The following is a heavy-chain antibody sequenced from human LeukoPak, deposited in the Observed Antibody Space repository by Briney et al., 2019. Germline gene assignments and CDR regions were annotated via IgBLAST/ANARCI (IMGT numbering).Heavy chain of an antibody. CDR3: ARAGLRWPIEFDY. V-gene: IGHV3-7*04. CDR1: GFTFSSFS. Sequence: PGGSLRLSCAASGFTFSSFSMSWVRQAPGKGLEWVANIKQDGSEKYYVDSVKGRFTISRDNAKNSLYLQMNSLRAEDTAVYYCARAGLRWPIEFDYWGQGTLVTVSS. D-gene: IGHD4-23*01. J-gene: IGHJ4*02. CDR2: IKQDGSEK.